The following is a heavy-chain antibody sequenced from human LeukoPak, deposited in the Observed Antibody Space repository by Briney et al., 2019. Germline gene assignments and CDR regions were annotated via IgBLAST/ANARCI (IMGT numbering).Heavy chain of an antibody. CDR1: GFAFSSYW. J-gene: IGHJ4*02. CDR2: IDTDEGST. V-gene: IGHV3-74*01. Sequence: GGSLRLSCAASGFAFSSYWMHWVRQAPGKGLVWVSRIDTDEGSTSYADSVKGRFTISRDNAKNTLYLQMNSLRAEDTAVYYCARGGSLPDYWGQGTLVTVSS. CDR3: ARGGSLPDY. D-gene: IGHD1-26*01.